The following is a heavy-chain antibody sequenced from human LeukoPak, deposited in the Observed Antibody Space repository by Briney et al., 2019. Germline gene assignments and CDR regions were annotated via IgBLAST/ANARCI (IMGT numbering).Heavy chain of an antibody. CDR3: ARVSRVVVPAAISY. D-gene: IGHD2-2*01. CDR2: INPNSGGT. Sequence: ASVKVSCKASGYTFTGYDMHWVRQAPGQGLEWMGWINPNSGGTNYAQKFQGRVTMTRDTSISTAYMELSRLRSDDTAVYYCARVSRVVVPAAISYWGQGTLVTVSS. V-gene: IGHV1-2*02. J-gene: IGHJ4*02. CDR1: GYTFTGYD.